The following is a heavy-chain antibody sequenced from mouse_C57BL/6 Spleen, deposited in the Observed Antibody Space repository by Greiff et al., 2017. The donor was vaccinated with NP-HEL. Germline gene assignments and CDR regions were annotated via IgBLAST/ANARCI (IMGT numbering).Heavy chain of an antibody. CDR1: GFTFSDYY. D-gene: IGHD1-1*01. V-gene: IGHV5-12*01. J-gene: IGHJ4*01. CDR3: ARQAYYGSSAYAMDY. Sequence: EVKLQESGGGLVQPGGSLKLSCAASGFTFSDYYMYWVRQTPEKRLEWVAYISNGGGSTYYPDTVKGRFTISRDNAKNTLYLQMSRLKSEDTAMYYCARQAYYGSSAYAMDYWGQGTSVTVSS. CDR2: ISNGGGST.